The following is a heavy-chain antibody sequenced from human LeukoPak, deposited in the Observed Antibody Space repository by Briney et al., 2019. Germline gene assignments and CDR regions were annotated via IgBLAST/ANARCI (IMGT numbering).Heavy chain of an antibody. Sequence: ASVKVSCKASGYTFTGNYMHWVRQAPGQGLEWMGWINPNSGGTNYAQKFQGRVAMTRDTSISTAYMELSRLRSDDTAVYYCARDFTVTRGYWGQGTLVTVSS. J-gene: IGHJ4*02. CDR1: GYTFTGNY. CDR2: INPNSGGT. CDR3: ARDFTVTRGY. V-gene: IGHV1-2*02. D-gene: IGHD4-11*01.